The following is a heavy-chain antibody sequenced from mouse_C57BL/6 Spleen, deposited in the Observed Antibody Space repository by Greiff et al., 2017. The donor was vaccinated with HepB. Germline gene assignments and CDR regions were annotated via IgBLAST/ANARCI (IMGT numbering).Heavy chain of an antibody. J-gene: IGHJ3*01. D-gene: IGHD1-1*01. V-gene: IGHV1-18*01. CDR1: GYTFTDYN. CDR3: ASYYGSSQFAY. CDR2: INPNNGGT. Sequence: EVQLQQSGPELVKPGASVKIPCKASGYTFTDYNMDWVKQSHGKSLEWIGDINPNNGGTNYNQKFKGKATLTVDKSSSTAYMELRSLTSEDTAVYYCASYYGSSQFAYWGQGTLVTVSA.